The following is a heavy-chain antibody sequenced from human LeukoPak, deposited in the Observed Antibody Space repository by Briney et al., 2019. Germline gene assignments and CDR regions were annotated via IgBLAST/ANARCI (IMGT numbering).Heavy chain of an antibody. CDR3: ARTPGMVVVKTFYCMDV. V-gene: IGHV1-18*01. CDR1: GYTFTSDG. CDR2: IGTYKRNT. J-gene: IGHJ6*02. Sequence: GASVKVSCKTSGYTFTSDGISWVRQAPGQGLEWMGWIGTYKRNTNYAQMFQGRVTMTTDTSTSTAYMELKNLRSDDTAVYYCARTPGMVVVKTFYCMDVWGQGTTVTVSS. D-gene: IGHD3-22*01.